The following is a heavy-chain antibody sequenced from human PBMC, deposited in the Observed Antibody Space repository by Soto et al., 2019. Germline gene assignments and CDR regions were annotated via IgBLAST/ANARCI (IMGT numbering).Heavy chain of an antibody. V-gene: IGHV4-31*03. CDR2: IFYSGST. Sequence: QVQLQESGPGLVKPSQTLSLTCTVSGGSISSGGYYWSWIRQHPGKGLELIGYIFYSGSTYYNPSLKSRVTISVDTSKNQFSLKLSSVTAADTAVYYCARDSANGGAFDIWGQGTMVTVSS. CDR3: ARDSANGGAFDI. D-gene: IGHD2-8*01. CDR1: GGSISSGGYY. J-gene: IGHJ3*02.